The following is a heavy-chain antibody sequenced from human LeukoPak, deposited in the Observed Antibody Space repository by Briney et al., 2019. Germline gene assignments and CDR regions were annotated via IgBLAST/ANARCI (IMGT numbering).Heavy chain of an antibody. Sequence: GGSLRLSCAASGFTFSNAWMSWVRQAPGKGLEWVGRIKSKTDGGTTDYAAPVKGRFTISRDDSKNTLYLQMNSLKTEDTAVYYCTTGGGQWLFLFDYWGQGTLVTVSS. V-gene: IGHV3-15*01. CDR3: TTGGGQWLFLFDY. CDR2: IKSKTDGGTT. J-gene: IGHJ4*02. CDR1: GFTFSNAW. D-gene: IGHD6-19*01.